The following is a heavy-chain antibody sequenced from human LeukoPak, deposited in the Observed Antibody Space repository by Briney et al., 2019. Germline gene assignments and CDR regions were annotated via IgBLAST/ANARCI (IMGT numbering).Heavy chain of an antibody. D-gene: IGHD1-1*01. J-gene: IGHJ5*02. CDR2: IYTSGST. CDR3: ASLNEGSLDP. CDR1: RGSISSASYS. Sequence: SQTLSLTCTVSRGSISSASYSWIWIRQPAGKGLEWVGRIYTSGSTIYNPSLKGRVTISMDTSNNQFSLKLSSVTAADTAVYYCASLNEGSLDPWGQGTLVTVSS. V-gene: IGHV4-61*02.